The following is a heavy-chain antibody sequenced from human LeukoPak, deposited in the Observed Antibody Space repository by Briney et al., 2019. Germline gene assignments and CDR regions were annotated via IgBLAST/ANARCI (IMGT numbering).Heavy chain of an antibody. J-gene: IGHJ6*03. D-gene: IGHD3-10*01. CDR3: ARESSGNYYNPLGYMDV. CDR1: GGSISSSSYY. V-gene: IGHV4-39*07. Sequence: PSETLSLTCTVSGGSISSSSYYWGWIRQPPGKGLEWIGSIYYSGSTYYNPSLKSRVTMSVDTSKNQFSLNLSSVTAADTAVYYCARESSGNYYNPLGYMDVWGKGTTVTVSS. CDR2: IYYSGST.